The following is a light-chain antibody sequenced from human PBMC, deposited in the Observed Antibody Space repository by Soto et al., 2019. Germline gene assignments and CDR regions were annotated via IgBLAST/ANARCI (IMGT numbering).Light chain of an antibody. CDR3: QQYGASPWT. V-gene: IGKV3D-20*01. Sequence: EIVLTQSPGTLSLSPGERATLSCGASQTVSSSYLAWYQLKPGLAPRLLFYDASNRAPGIPDRFSGSGSGTDFSLIIGRLEPEDFAVYICQQYGASPWTFGQGTKVDIK. CDR1: QTVSSSY. J-gene: IGKJ1*01. CDR2: DAS.